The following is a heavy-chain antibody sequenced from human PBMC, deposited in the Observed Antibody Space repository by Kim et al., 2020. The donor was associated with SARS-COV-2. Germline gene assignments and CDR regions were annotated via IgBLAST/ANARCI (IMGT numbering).Heavy chain of an antibody. CDR2: INPNSGGT. J-gene: IGHJ5*02. V-gene: IGHV1-2*02. D-gene: IGHD6-19*01. CDR3: ARESFSGWLNLFDP. Sequence: ASVKVSCKASGYTFTGYYMHWVRQAPGQGLEWMGWINPNSGGTNYAQKFQGRVTMTRDTSISTAYMELSRLRSDDTAVYYCARESFSGWLNLFDPWGQGTLVTVSS. CDR1: GYTFTGYY.